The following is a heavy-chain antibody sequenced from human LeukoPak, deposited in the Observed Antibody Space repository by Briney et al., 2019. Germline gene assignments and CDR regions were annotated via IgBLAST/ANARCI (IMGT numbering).Heavy chain of an antibody. Sequence: PSETLSLTCTVSGGSISTYYCSWIRPPPGKGLEWIGYIHYSESTNYNPSLKSRVTISVDTSKNQFSLKLSSVTAADTAVYYCARGARGWYLRYWGQGTLVTVSS. CDR2: IHYSEST. J-gene: IGHJ4*02. D-gene: IGHD6-19*01. CDR3: ARGARGWYLRY. CDR1: GGSISTYY. V-gene: IGHV4-59*12.